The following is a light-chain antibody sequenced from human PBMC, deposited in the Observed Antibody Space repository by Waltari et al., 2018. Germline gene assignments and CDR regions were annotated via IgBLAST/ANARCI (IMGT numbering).Light chain of an antibody. V-gene: IGKV1-8*01. CDR2: AAS. CDR1: QGISSY. CDR3: QQYYSHPPT. Sequence: AIRITQSPSSLSASTGDRVTITLRARQGISSYLAWYQQKPGKAPKFLIYAASTLQSGVPSRFSGSGSGTDFTLTISCLQSEDFASYYCQQYYSHPPTFGQGTKVENK. J-gene: IGKJ1*01.